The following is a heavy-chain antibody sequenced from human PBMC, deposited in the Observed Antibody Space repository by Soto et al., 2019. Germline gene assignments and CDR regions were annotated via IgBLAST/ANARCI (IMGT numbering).Heavy chain of an antibody. D-gene: IGHD6-19*01. V-gene: IGHV3-13*01. Sequence: GGSLRLSCAASGFTFSSYDMHWVRQATGKGLEWVSAIGTAGDTYYPGSVKGRFTISRENAKNSLYLQMNSLRAGDAAVYYCARDGKGAVAGYYYGMDVWGQGTTVTVSS. J-gene: IGHJ6*02. CDR2: IGTAGDT. CDR3: ARDGKGAVAGYYYGMDV. CDR1: GFTFSSYD.